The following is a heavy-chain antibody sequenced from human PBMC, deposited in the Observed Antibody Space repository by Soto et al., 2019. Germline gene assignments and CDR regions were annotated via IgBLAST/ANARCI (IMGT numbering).Heavy chain of an antibody. CDR3: ARGSLLYGDYVWGRSWYFDL. V-gene: IGHV1-8*01. J-gene: IGHJ2*01. Sequence: QVQLVQSGAEVKKPGASVKVSCKASGYTFTSYDINWVRQATGQGLEWMGWMNPNSGNTGYAQKFQGRVTMTRNTSISTAYMELSSLRSEDTAVYYCARGSLLYGDYVWGRSWYFDLWGRSTLVTVSS. CDR2: MNPNSGNT. CDR1: GYTFTSYD. D-gene: IGHD4-17*01.